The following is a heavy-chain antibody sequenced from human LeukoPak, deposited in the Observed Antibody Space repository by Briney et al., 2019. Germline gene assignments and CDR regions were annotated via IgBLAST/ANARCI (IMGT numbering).Heavy chain of an antibody. CDR1: GYTFTSYY. D-gene: IGHD6-6*01. CDR2: INPSGGST. J-gene: IGHJ5*02. Sequence: ASVKVSCKASGYTFTSYYMHWVRQAPGQGLEWMGIINPSGGSTSYAQKFQGRVTMTRDMSTSTVHMELSSLRSEDTAVYYCARVRRQYSSSSGFDPWGQGTLVTVSS. V-gene: IGHV1-46*01. CDR3: ARVRRQYSSSSGFDP.